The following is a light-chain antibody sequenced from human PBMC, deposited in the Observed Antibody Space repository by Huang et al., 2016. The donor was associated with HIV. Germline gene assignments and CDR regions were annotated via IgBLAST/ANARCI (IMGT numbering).Light chain of an antibody. J-gene: IGKJ5*01. Sequence: ETVLTQSPATLSWSPGERAPLPCRASPSVNSYLAWYQHKPDPTPRLRIYDASTRATGIPARFSGSVSGTDFTLTISSLEPEDFAVYYCQQRKYWPPITFGQGTRLEIK. V-gene: IGKV3-11*01. CDR1: PSVNSY. CDR3: QQRKYWPPIT. CDR2: DAS.